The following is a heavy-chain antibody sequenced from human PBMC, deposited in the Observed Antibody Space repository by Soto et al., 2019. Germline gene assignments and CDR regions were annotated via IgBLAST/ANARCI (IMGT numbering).Heavy chain of an antibody. V-gene: IGHV3-23*01. D-gene: IGHD4-17*01. J-gene: IGHJ6*02. CDR1: GFTFSSYA. CDR3: AKELDYGDYVERYYGMDV. CDR2: ISGSGGST. Sequence: VGSLRLSCAASGFTFSSYAMSWVRQAPGKGLEWVSAISGSGGSTYYADSVKGRFTISRDNSKNTLYLQMNSLRAEDTAVYYCAKELDYGDYVERYYGMDVWGQGTTVTVSS.